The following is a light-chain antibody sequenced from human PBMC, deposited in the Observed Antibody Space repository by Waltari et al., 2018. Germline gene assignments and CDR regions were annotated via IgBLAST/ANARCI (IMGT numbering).Light chain of an antibody. CDR1: SSNIGNNA. CDR3: AAWDDSLNGPV. CDR2: YDY. Sequence: QSVLTQPPSVSEAPRQRVTISCSGSSSNIGNNAVNWYQQVPGKAPKLLIYYDYRPPSGVSDRFSVSKSGTSASLAISGLQSEDEADYYCAAWDDSLNGPVFGGGTTLTVL. V-gene: IGLV1-36*01. J-gene: IGLJ3*02.